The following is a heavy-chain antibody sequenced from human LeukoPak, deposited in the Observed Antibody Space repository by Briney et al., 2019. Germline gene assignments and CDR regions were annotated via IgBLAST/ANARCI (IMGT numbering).Heavy chain of an antibody. CDR2: ISGSGGST. D-gene: IGHD3-3*01. V-gene: IGHV3-23*01. J-gene: IGHJ5*02. Sequence: PGGSLRLSCAASGFTFSSYAMSWVRQAPGKGLEWVSAISGSGGSTYYADSVKGRFTISRDNSKNTLFLQMNSLRAEDTAVYYCAKQGEWLITLSNWFDPWGQGTLVTASS. CDR1: GFTFSSYA. CDR3: AKQGEWLITLSNWFDP.